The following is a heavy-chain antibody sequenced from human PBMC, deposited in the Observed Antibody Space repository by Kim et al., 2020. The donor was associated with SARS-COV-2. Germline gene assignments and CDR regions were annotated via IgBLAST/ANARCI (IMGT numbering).Heavy chain of an antibody. CDR1: GFTLSSYW. D-gene: IGHD6-13*01. Sequence: GGSLRLSCAASGFTLSSYWMHWVRQAPGKGLVWVSRSNSDGSSRSYADSVKGRFSISRDNAKNTLYLQMDSLRADDTAVYYCARRTATAGGYWYFDLWGRAPWSLSPQ. CDR3: ARRTATAGGYWYFDL. J-gene: IGHJ2*01. CDR2: SNSDGSSR. V-gene: IGHV3-74*01.